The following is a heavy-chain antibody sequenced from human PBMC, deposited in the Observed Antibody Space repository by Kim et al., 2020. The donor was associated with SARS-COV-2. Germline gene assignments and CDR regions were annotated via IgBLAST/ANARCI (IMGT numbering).Heavy chain of an antibody. CDR2: IYYSGST. D-gene: IGHD1-26*01. CDR3: ARDKEPVSGSQRGLYYYSGMDV. CDR1: GGSISSGGYY. Sequence: SETLSLTCTVSGGSISSGGYYWSWIRQHPGKGLEWIGYIYYSGSTYYNPSLKSRVTISVDTSKNQFSLKLSSVTAADTAVYYWARDKEPVSGSQRGLYYYSGMDVWGQGTTVTVSS. V-gene: IGHV4-31*03. J-gene: IGHJ6*02.